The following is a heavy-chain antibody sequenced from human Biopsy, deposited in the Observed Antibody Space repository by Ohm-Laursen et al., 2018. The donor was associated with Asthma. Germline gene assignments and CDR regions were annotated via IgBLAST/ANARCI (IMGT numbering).Heavy chain of an antibody. CDR1: GGTFNTYV. J-gene: IGHJ4*02. Sequence: SSVKVSCKSLGGTFNTYVIGWVRQAPGQGLEWMGGINSVFGTTTYPQKFQDRVTITADDSTSTVYMELSSLRAEDTAVYYCAREGIAVAHFDYWGQGTLVTVSS. CDR3: AREGIAVAHFDY. D-gene: IGHD6-19*01. V-gene: IGHV1-69*01. CDR2: INSVFGTT.